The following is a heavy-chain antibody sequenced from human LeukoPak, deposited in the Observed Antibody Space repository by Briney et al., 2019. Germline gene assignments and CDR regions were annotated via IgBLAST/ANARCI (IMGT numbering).Heavy chain of an antibody. CDR3: ARPKVGDGDYAGNWFDP. CDR2: IYHSVST. D-gene: IGHD4-17*01. Sequence: SETLSLTCTVSGDSISSSSDYCGWIRQSPGKGLEWIGTIYHSVSTYYNPALKSRVTISIDTSKNQFSLKLKSVTAADTAVYYCARPKVGDGDYAGNWFDPWGQGILVTASS. J-gene: IGHJ5*02. CDR1: GDSISSSSDY. V-gene: IGHV4-39*01.